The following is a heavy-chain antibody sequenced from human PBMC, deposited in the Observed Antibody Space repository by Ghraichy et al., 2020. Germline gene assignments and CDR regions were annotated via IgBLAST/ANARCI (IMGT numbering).Heavy chain of an antibody. Sequence: GGSLRLSCAASEFTFSNFWMSWFRQSPGKGLEWVAIIKQDGSEKYYVDSVKGRFTISRDNARKSLYLQMNSLRVEDTAVYFCAGRTGWLCHYWGQGTLVTVSS. D-gene: IGHD6-19*01. V-gene: IGHV3-7*01. J-gene: IGHJ4*02. CDR3: AGRTGWLCHY. CDR2: IKQDGSEK. CDR1: EFTFSNFW.